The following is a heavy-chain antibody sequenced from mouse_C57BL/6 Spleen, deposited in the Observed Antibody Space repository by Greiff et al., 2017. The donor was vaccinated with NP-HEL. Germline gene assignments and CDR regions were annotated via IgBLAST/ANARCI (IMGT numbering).Heavy chain of an antibody. J-gene: IGHJ4*01. Sequence: VQLQQSGPELVKPGASVKIPCKASGYTFTDYNMDWVKQSHGKSLEWIGDINPNNGGTNYNQKFKGKATLTVDKSSSTAYMELRSLTSEDTAVYYCARGYDYDGVGYAMDYWGQGTSVTVSS. CDR3: ARGYDYDGVGYAMDY. CDR2: INPNNGGT. D-gene: IGHD2-4*01. CDR1: GYTFTDYN. V-gene: IGHV1-18*01.